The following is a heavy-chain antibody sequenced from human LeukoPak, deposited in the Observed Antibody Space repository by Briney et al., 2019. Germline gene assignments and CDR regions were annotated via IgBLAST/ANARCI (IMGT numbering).Heavy chain of an antibody. V-gene: IGHV4-59*11. J-gene: IGHJ3*02. CDR1: GGSLSSHY. CDR2: IYYSGST. D-gene: IGHD5-24*01. CDR3: ARERSEWLQPHGAFDI. Sequence: SESLSLTCIVSGGSLSSHYWCWIRQPPGRGLEWIGYIYYSGSTNYNPSLKSRVTISVDTSKNQFSLKLSSVTAADTAVYYCARERSEWLQPHGAFDIWGQGTMVTVSS.